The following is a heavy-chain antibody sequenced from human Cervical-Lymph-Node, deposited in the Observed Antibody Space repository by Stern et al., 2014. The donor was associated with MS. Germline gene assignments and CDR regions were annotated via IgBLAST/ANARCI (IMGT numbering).Heavy chain of an antibody. CDR3: ASQSPIAVADYYGMDV. CDR2: INPSGGST. V-gene: IGHV1-46*01. D-gene: IGHD6-19*01. Sequence: VQLVESGAEVKKPGASVKVSCKASGYTFTSYDMHWVRQAPGQGLEWMGIINPSGGSTSYAQKFQGRVTMTQDTSKRTVYIETSSLRSEATAVYSVASQSPIAVADYYGMDVWGQGTTVTVSS. J-gene: IGHJ6*02. CDR1: GYTFTSYD.